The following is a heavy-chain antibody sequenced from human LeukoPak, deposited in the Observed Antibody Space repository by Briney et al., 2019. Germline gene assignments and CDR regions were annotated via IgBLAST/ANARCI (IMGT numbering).Heavy chain of an antibody. D-gene: IGHD5-18*01. CDR3: ASGYSYGQFDY. V-gene: IGHV3-23*01. CDR2: ISGSGGST. CDR1: GFTFSSYA. J-gene: IGHJ4*02. Sequence: GGSLRLSCAASGFTFSSYAMSWVRQAPGKGLEWVSAISGSGGSTYYADSVKGRFTISRDNAKNSLYLQMNSLRAEDTAVYYCASGYSYGQFDYWGQGTLVTVSS.